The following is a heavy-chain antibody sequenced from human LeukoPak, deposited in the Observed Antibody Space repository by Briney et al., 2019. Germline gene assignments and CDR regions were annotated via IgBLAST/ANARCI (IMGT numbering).Heavy chain of an antibody. D-gene: IGHD6-13*01. CDR2: INPNSGGT. CDR3: ARGRGDVRDSSSWLRPNNYYYYYMDV. V-gene: IGHV1-2*02. CDR1: GYTFTSYG. J-gene: IGHJ6*03. Sequence: GASVKVSCKASGYTFTSYGISWVRQAPGQGLEWMGWINPNSGGTNYAQKFQGRVTMTRDTSISTAYMELSRLRSDDTAVYYCARGRGDVRDSSSWLRPNNYYYYYMDVWGKGTTVTVSS.